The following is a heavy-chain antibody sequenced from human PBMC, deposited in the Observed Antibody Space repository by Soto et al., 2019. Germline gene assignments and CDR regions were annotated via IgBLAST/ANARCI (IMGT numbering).Heavy chain of an antibody. V-gene: IGHV1-18*01. Sequence: QPQLVQSGVEVKTPGASVRVTCKASGYPFINYGINWVRQAPGGGLEWMGWISGPNGGTTYGPRSRDRITMATDTSSKTAYLELRSLRSDDTAVYYCAKEGGHGARMHMCGMDVWGQGTTVTVSS. D-gene: IGHD2-21*01. J-gene: IGHJ6*02. CDR1: GYPFINYG. CDR2: ISGPNGGT. CDR3: AKEGGHGARMHMCGMDV.